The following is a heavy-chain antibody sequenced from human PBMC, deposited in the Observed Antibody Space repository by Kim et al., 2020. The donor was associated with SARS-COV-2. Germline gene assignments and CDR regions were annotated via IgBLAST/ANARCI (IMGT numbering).Heavy chain of an antibody. Sequence: KYYADPVKGRFTISRDKSNNTLYLQMNSQSAGDTAVYYCAIFLRDYYGMDVWGQGTTVTVSS. D-gene: IGHD3-3*01. V-gene: IGHV3-30*02. J-gene: IGHJ6*02. CDR3: AIFLRDYYGMDV. CDR2: K.